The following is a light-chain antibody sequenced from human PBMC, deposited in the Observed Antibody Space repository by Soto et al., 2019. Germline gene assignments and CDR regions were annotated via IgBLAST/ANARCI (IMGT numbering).Light chain of an antibody. CDR2: DAS. CDR1: QSVSMF. Sequence: EIVLTQSPGTLSLSPGERATLSCRASQSVSMFLAWYQQKVGQAPRLLIYDASIRATGIPGRFSGSGSVTDFTLTISSLEPEDFAVYYCQQRSNWPLTFGGGTKVEIK. J-gene: IGKJ4*01. V-gene: IGKV3-11*01. CDR3: QQRSNWPLT.